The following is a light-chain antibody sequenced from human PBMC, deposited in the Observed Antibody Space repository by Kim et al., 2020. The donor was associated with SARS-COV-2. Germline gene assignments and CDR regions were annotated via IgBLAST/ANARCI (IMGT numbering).Light chain of an antibody. CDR1: SSDVASYNL. J-gene: IGLJ2*01. CDR2: EVS. Sequence: QSNTISCTGTSSDVASYNLVSWYQQHPGKAPKLMIYEVSKRPSGVSNRFSGSKSGNTASLTISGLQAEDEADYYCCSYAGSSTSVVFGGGTQLTVL. V-gene: IGLV2-23*02. CDR3: CSYAGSSTSVV.